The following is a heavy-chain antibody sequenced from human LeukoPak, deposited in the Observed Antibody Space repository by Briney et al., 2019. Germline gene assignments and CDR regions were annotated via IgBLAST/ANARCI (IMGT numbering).Heavy chain of an antibody. V-gene: IGHV4-39*01. CDR2: FYYTGSI. CDR1: GASVSSSSYY. CDR3: ARQERATGFDY. Sequence: PSETLSLTCTVSGASVSSSSYYWGWIRQPPGKGLEWIGSFYYTGSIYYNPALKSRVALSVDTAKNQLALELSFVTARDPALYFCARQERATGFDYWGQGTLVTVSS. D-gene: IGHD1-1*01. J-gene: IGHJ4*02.